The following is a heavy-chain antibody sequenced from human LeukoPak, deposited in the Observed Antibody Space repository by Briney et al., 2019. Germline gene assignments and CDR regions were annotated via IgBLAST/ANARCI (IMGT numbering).Heavy chain of an antibody. J-gene: IGHJ4*02. CDR3: ARDLYSYGLRLDY. D-gene: IGHD5-18*01. V-gene: IGHV4-59*01. Sequence: SGTLSLTCTVSGGSISSYYWSWIRQPPGKGLEWIGYIYYSGSTNYNPSLKSRVTISVDTSKNQFSLKLSSVTAADTAVYYCARDLYSYGLRLDYWGQGTLVTVSS. CDR1: GGSISSYY. CDR2: IYYSGST.